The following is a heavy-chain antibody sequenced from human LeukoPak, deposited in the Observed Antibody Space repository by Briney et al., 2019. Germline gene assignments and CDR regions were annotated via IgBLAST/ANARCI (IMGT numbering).Heavy chain of an antibody. J-gene: IGHJ3*02. CDR1: GDFLNSRSYY. CDR2: LYYGGNT. V-gene: IGHV4-39*01. CDR3: PRHTRPGYGGVENAFYI. D-gene: IGHD5-12*01. Sequence: SETLSLTCTVSGDFLNSRSYYWAWIRQPPGKGLEWIGNLYYGGNTHYNPSLKSRVTISADTSNNQFSLNLSSVTATDTAVYYCPRHTRPGYGGVENAFYICGQGTMVTVSS.